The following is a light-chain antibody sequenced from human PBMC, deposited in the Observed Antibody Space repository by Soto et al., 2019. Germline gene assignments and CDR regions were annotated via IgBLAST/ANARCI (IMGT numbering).Light chain of an antibody. V-gene: IGKV1-5*01. J-gene: IGKJ4*01. CDR3: QQYYSYPLT. CDR1: QSSSTW. CDR2: AAS. Sequence: DIQMTQSPSTLSASIGDRVTITSRASQSSSTWLSWYKQKPGKAPKLRIYAASNLQRGVPSRVSGSGSGTDFTITISCLQSEDVATYYCQQYYSYPLTFGGGTKVDIK.